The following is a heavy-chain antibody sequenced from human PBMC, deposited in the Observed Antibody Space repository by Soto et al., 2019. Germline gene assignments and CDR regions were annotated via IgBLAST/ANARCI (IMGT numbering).Heavy chain of an antibody. Sequence: QVKLVQSGAEVKKPGASVKVSCKASGYNFMRYGFTWVRQAPGQGLEWMGWINVDNGETKYPQKIQGRVTMTTDTATSTVYMELRSLTSDDTAVYYFARWISGGYSDWFDPWGHGTLVTVST. CDR3: ARWISGGYSDWFDP. V-gene: IGHV1-18*04. CDR2: INVDNGET. J-gene: IGHJ5*02. CDR1: GYNFMRYG. D-gene: IGHD1-26*01.